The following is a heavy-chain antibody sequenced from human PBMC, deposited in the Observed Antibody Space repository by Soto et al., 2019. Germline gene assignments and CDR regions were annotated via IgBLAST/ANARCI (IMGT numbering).Heavy chain of an antibody. CDR1: VFTFSIYA. Sequence: PGGPLRLSCATSVFTFSIYAMSWVRQAPGKGLEWVSAISGSGGSTYYADSVKGRFTISRGNSKNTLYPQMNSLRAEDTAVYYCAKFPTVTTVDYWGQGTLVTVSS. D-gene: IGHD4-17*01. CDR3: AKFPTVTTVDY. CDR2: ISGSGGST. V-gene: IGHV3-23*01. J-gene: IGHJ4*02.